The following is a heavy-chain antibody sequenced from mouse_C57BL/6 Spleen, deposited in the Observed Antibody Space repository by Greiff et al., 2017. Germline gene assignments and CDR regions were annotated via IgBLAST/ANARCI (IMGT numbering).Heavy chain of an antibody. Sequence: QVQLKQSGPELVKPGASVKISCKASGYAFSSSWMNWVKQRPGKGLEWIGRIYPGDGDTNYNGKFKGKATLTADKSSSTAYMQLSSLTSEDSAVYFCARGGPITTVEDYWGQGTTLTVSS. V-gene: IGHV1-82*01. CDR1: GYAFSSSW. CDR3: ARGGPITTVEDY. D-gene: IGHD1-1*01. J-gene: IGHJ2*01. CDR2: IYPGDGDT.